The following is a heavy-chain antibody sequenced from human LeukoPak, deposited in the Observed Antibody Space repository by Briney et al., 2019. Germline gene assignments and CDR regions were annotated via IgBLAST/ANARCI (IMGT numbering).Heavy chain of an antibody. V-gene: IGHV3-23*01. J-gene: IGHJ4*02. D-gene: IGHD2-2*01. CDR3: AVRYCSSTSCIDY. CDR1: GFTLSSYA. CDR2: ISGSGGST. Sequence: QLGGPLRLSCAASGFTLSSYAMSWVRQAPGKGLEWVSAISGSGGSTYYADSVKGRFTISRDNSKNTLYLQMNSLRAEDTAVYYCAVRYCSSTSCIDYWGQGTLVTVSS.